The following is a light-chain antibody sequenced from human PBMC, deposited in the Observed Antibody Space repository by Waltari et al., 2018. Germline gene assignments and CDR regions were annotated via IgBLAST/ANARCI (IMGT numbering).Light chain of an antibody. CDR1: SSDIGGYNL. CDR2: GVR. Sequence: QAALTQPPSASGSPGQSVTISCAGTSSDIGGYNLVSWYQLHPGQAPKNLIYGVRQRPSGVPDRFAGSKSGTTASLTVSGLQAEDEADYYCSSYAGTNVVIFGGGTRLTVL. J-gene: IGLJ2*01. CDR3: SSYAGTNVVI. V-gene: IGLV2-8*01.